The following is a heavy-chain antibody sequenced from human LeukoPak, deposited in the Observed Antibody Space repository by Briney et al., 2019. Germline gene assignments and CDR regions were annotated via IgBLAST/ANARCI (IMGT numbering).Heavy chain of an antibody. CDR2: IYTSGST. CDR1: GGSISSGSYY. J-gene: IGHJ5*02. CDR3: ARVVVVPAAREDWFNP. V-gene: IGHV4-61*02. D-gene: IGHD2-2*01. Sequence: PSETLSLTCTVSGGSISSGSYYWSWIRQPAGKGLEWIGRIYTSGSTNYNPSLKSRVTISVDTSKNQFSLKLSSVTAADTAVYYCARVVVVPAAREDWFNPWGQGTLVTVSS.